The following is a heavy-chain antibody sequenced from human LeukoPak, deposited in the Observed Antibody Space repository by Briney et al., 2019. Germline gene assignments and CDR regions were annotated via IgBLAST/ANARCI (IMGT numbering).Heavy chain of an antibody. CDR2: IYSGGST. CDR1: GFTFSSYW. V-gene: IGHV3-53*01. Sequence: GGSLRLSCAASGFTFSSYWMHWVRQAPGKGLEWVSVIYSGGSTYYADSVKGRFTISRDNSKNTLYLQMNCLRAEDTAVYYCAREPPPGIAAAGTFDYWGQGTLVTVSS. J-gene: IGHJ4*02. CDR3: AREPPPGIAAAGTFDY. D-gene: IGHD6-13*01.